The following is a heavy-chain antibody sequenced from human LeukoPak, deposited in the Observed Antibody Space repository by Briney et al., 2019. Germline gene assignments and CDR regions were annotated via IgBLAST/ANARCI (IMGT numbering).Heavy chain of an antibody. J-gene: IGHJ6*03. V-gene: IGHV4-59*12. CDR1: GGSISSYY. CDR3: ARGRGGYYYYYMDV. D-gene: IGHD2-15*01. CDR2: IYYSGST. Sequence: SETLSLTCTVSGGSISSYYWSWIRQPPGKGLEWIGYIYYSGSTTYNPSLKSRVTISADTSKNQFSLKLSSVTAANTAVYYCARGRGGYYYYYMDVWGKGTTVTVSS.